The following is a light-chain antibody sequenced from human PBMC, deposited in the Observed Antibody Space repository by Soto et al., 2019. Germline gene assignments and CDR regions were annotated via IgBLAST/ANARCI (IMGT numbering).Light chain of an antibody. Sequence: LTHPRSVSGSPGQSVTISCTGTSSDVGGYNYVSWYQQRPGKAPKLMIYDVSKRPSGVPDRFSGSKSGNTASLTISGLQAEDEADYYCCSYAGSYPYVFGTGTKVTVL. J-gene: IGLJ1*01. CDR3: CSYAGSYPYV. CDR1: SSDVGGYNY. V-gene: IGLV2-11*01. CDR2: DVS.